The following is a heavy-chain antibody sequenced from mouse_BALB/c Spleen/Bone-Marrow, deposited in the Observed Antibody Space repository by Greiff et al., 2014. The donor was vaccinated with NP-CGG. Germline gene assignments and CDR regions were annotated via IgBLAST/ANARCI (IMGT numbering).Heavy chain of an antibody. Sequence: VHVKQSGAELVRPGTSVKVSCKASGYAFTNYLIEWVKQRPGQGLEWIGVINPGSGGTNYNEKFKGKATLTADKSSSTAYMQLSSLTSDDSAVYFCARRDGNYAWFAYWGQGTLVTVSA. J-gene: IGHJ3*01. CDR2: INPGSGGT. D-gene: IGHD2-1*01. CDR1: GYAFTNYL. CDR3: ARRDGNYAWFAY. V-gene: IGHV1-54*03.